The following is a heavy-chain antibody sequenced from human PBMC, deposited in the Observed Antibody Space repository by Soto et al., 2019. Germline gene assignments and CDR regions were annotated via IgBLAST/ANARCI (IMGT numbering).Heavy chain of an antibody. J-gene: IGHJ6*03. CDR2: INHSGST. Sequence: SETLSLTCAVYGGSFSGYYWSWIRQPPGKGLEWIGEINHSGSTNYNPSLKSRVTISVDTSKNQFSLKLSSVTAADTAVYYCARGEGSNYYYYMDFSGKGTTVTVSS. V-gene: IGHV4-34*01. CDR3: ARGEGSNYYYYMDF. CDR1: GGSFSGYY. D-gene: IGHD4-4*01.